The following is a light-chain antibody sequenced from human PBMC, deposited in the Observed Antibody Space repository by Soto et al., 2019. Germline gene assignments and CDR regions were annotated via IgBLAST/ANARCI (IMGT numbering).Light chain of an antibody. CDR1: SSDVGGYNY. J-gene: IGLJ3*02. CDR3: SSSPSSSTPLWV. CDR2: EVS. V-gene: IGLV2-14*01. Sequence: QSALTQPASVSGSPGQSITISCTGTSSDVGGYNYVSWYQQHPGKAPKLMIYEVSNRPSGVSNRFSGSKSGNTASLTISGLQAEDDAYYYCSSSPSSSTPLWVFGRGTKRTVL.